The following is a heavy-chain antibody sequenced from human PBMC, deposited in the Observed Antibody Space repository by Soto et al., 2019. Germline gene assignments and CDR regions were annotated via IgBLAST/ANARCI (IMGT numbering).Heavy chain of an antibody. CDR3: AKDSVGTHWVY. CDR1: GFTLENYA. J-gene: IGHJ4*02. CDR2: ISGSGGTT. Sequence: EVQLLESGGGLVQPGGSLRLSCAASGFTLENYAMSWVRQAPGKGLEWVSTISGSGGTTSYADSVKGRFTISRDNSKNRVYLQMNSLRAEDTAVYYCAKDSVGTHWVYWGQGTLVTVSS. V-gene: IGHV3-23*01. D-gene: IGHD7-27*01.